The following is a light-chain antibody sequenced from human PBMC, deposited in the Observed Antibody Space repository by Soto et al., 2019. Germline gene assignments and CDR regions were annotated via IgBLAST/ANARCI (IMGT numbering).Light chain of an antibody. CDR3: SSYTSSSNLGV. Sequence: QSLLTPPAPLSGAPGQSITISLTGTSSEDCGYKYFSLYQQHPGKASILMIYDVSNRPSGVSNRFSGSKSGNTASLTISGLQAEDEADYYCSSYTSSSNLGVFGTGTKVTVL. CDR1: SSEDCGYKY. CDR2: DVS. V-gene: IGLV2-14*01. J-gene: IGLJ1*01.